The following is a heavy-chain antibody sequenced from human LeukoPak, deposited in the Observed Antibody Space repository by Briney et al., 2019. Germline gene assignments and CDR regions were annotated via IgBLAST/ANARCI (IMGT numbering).Heavy chain of an antibody. CDR2: FDPEDGET. Sequence: ASVKVSCKVSGYTLTELSMHWVRQAPGKGLEWMGGFDPEDGETIYAQEFQGRVTMTEDTSTDTAYMELSSLRSEDTAVYYCATDYYDFWSGYLPPFDPWGQGTLVTVSS. CDR1: GYTLTELS. J-gene: IGHJ5*02. CDR3: ATDYYDFWSGYLPPFDP. V-gene: IGHV1-24*01. D-gene: IGHD3-3*01.